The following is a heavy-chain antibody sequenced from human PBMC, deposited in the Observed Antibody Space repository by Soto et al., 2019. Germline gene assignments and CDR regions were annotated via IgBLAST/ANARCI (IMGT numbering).Heavy chain of an antibody. CDR2: ISAYNGNT. Sequence: SVKVSCKASGYTFTSYGISWVRQAPGQGLEWMGWISAYNGNTNYAQKLQGRVTMTTDTSTSTAYMELRSLRSDDTAVYYCAQSRAAAGAWWFDPWGQGTLVTVSS. CDR1: GYTFTSYG. D-gene: IGHD6-13*01. V-gene: IGHV1-18*01. J-gene: IGHJ5*02. CDR3: AQSRAAAGAWWFDP.